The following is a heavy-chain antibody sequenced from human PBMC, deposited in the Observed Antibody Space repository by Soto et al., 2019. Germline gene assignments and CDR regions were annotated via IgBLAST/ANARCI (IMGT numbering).Heavy chain of an antibody. J-gene: IGHJ3*02. D-gene: IGHD6-13*01. CDR2: IIPILGIA. V-gene: IGHV1-69*08. CDR1: GGTFSSYT. CDR3: ARDRRLTMTTKGAAAYPVDAFDI. Sequence: QVQLVQSGAEVKKPGSSVKVSCKASGGTFSSYTISWVRQAPGQGLEWMGRIIPILGIANYAQKFQGRVTITADKSTSTAYMELSSLRSEDTAVYYCARDRRLTMTTKGAAAYPVDAFDIWGQGTMVTVSS.